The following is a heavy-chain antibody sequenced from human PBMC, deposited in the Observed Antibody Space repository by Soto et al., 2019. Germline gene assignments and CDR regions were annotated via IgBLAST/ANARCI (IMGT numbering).Heavy chain of an antibody. CDR3: AREGFGVGNFDY. CDR1: GGSISSGGYY. Sequence: QVQLQESGPGLVKPSQTLSLTCTVSGGSISSGGYYWSWIRQHPGKGLEWIGYIYYSGSTYYNPSLKSRVTISVDTSKNQLSLKLSSVTAADTAVYYCAREGFGVGNFDYWGQGTLVTVSS. D-gene: IGHD3-3*01. V-gene: IGHV4-31*03. J-gene: IGHJ4*02. CDR2: IYYSGST.